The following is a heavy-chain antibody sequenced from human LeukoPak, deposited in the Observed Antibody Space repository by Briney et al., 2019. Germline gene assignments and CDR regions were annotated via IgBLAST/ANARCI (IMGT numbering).Heavy chain of an antibody. V-gene: IGHV4-31*03. J-gene: IGHJ3*02. Sequence: PSETLSLTCTVSGGSISSGGYYWSWIRQHPGKGLEWIGYMYYSGSTYYNPSLKSRVTISVDTSKNQFSLKLSSVTAADTAVYYCARIGQLLGVSSKNDAFDIWGQGTMVTVSS. CDR1: GGSISSGGYY. D-gene: IGHD2-2*01. CDR2: MYYSGST. CDR3: ARIGQLLGVSSKNDAFDI.